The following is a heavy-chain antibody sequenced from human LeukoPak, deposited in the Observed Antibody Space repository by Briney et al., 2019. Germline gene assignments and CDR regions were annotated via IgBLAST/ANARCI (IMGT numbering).Heavy chain of an antibody. J-gene: IGHJ4*02. D-gene: IGHD3-22*01. Sequence: ASVKVSCKASGYTFTSYYMHWVRQAPGQGLEWMGIINPSGGSTSYAQKFRGRVTMTRDTSTSTVYMELSSLRSEDTAVYYCARTYYYDSSGYGDFDYWGQGTLVTVSS. CDR3: ARTYYYDSSGYGDFDY. V-gene: IGHV1-46*01. CDR2: INPSGGST. CDR1: GYTFTSYY.